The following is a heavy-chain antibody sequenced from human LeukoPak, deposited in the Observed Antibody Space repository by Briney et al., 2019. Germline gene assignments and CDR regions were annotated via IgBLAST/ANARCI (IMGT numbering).Heavy chain of an antibody. V-gene: IGHV4-59*01. Sequence: SETLSLTCTVSGGSISSYSWSWIRQPPGKGLEWIGYIYYSGSTNYNPSLKSRVTISVDTSKNQFSLKLSSVTAADTAVYYCARAPRAGSGSYYKGFYYGMDVWGQGTTVTVSS. CDR1: GGSISSYS. CDR2: IYYSGST. J-gene: IGHJ6*02. D-gene: IGHD3-10*01. CDR3: ARAPRAGSGSYYKGFYYGMDV.